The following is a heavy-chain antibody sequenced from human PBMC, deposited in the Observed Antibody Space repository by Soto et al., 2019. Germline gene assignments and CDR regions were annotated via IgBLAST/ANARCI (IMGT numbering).Heavy chain of an antibody. CDR1: GGSFSGYQ. J-gene: IGHJ6*03. D-gene: IGHD3-10*01. CDR2: INDSGDI. CDR3: ARGLILWFGELSRRGGYYYYMDV. V-gene: IGHV4-34*01. Sequence: QVQLQQWGSGLSKPSETLSLTCGVYGGSFSGYQWSWIRQTPGKGLEWIGGINDSGDINYNPSLKSRVTILVDSAKKQISLRLISVTAADTAVYYCARGLILWFGELSRRGGYYYYMDVWGKGTTVTVSS.